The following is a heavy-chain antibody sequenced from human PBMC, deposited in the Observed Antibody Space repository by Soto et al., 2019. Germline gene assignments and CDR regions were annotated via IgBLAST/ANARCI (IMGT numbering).Heavy chain of an antibody. Sequence: SETLSLTCTVSGVSISSGGYYWSWIRQHPGKGLEWIGYIYYSGSTYYNPSLKSRVTISVDTSKNQFSLKLSSVTAADTAVYYCARAPYYYDSSGYNPHGAFDIWGQGTMVTVSS. CDR3: ARAPYYYDSSGYNPHGAFDI. J-gene: IGHJ3*02. CDR2: IYYSGST. CDR1: GVSISSGGYY. V-gene: IGHV4-31*03. D-gene: IGHD3-22*01.